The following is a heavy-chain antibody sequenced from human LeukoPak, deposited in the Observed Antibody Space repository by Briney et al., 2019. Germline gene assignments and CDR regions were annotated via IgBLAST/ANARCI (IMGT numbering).Heavy chain of an antibody. CDR1: GGTFTSYA. J-gene: IGHJ3*02. CDR2: IIPIFGTA. Sequence: SVKVSCKASGGTFTSYAISWGRQAPGQGLEWMGGIIPIFGTANYAQKFQGRVTITTDESTSTAYMELSSLRSEDTAVYYCARGSRFLEWLLDAFDIWGQGTMVTVSS. D-gene: IGHD3-3*01. CDR3: ARGSRFLEWLLDAFDI. V-gene: IGHV1-69*05.